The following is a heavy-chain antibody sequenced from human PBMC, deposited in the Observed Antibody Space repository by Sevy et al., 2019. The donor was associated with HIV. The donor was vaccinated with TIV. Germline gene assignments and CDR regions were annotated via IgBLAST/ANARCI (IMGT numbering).Heavy chain of an antibody. CDR3: AKADIATWWTLDY. D-gene: IGHD2-15*01. Sequence: GGSLRLSCAASGFDFNHYGIYWVRQAPGRGLEWVSFISNSGSDQYYAVSVKGRFTISRPNSNNTVYLEMQSLRSDDTATYFCAKADIATWWTLDYWGQGTTVTVSS. J-gene: IGHJ4*02. V-gene: IGHV3-30*18. CDR2: ISNSGSDQ. CDR1: GFDFNHYG.